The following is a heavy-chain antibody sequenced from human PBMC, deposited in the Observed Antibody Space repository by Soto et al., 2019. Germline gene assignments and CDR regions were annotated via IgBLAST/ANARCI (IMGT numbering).Heavy chain of an antibody. D-gene: IGHD2-15*01. V-gene: IGHV3-23*01. Sequence: GGSLRLSCAASGFTFSSYAMSWVRQAPGKGLEWVSAISGSGGSTYYADSVKGRFTISRDNSKNTLYLQMNSLRAEDTAVYYCAKDPGRYCSGGSCSIVDYWGQGTLVTVSS. J-gene: IGHJ4*02. CDR2: ISGSGGST. CDR3: AKDPGRYCSGGSCSIVDY. CDR1: GFTFSSYA.